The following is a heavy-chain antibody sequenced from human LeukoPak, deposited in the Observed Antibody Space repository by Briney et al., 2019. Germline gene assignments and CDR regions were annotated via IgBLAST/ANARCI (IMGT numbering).Heavy chain of an antibody. CDR2: IYTSGST. V-gene: IGHV4-61*02. J-gene: IGHJ4*02. Sequence: SQTLSLTCTVSGGSICSGRYYWRWIRQPAGKGLEWIGRIYTSGSTNYNPSLKSRVTISVDTSKNQFSLKLSSVTAADTGVYYCARAIAVAGTGAFDYWGQGTLVTVSS. D-gene: IGHD6-19*01. CDR3: ARAIAVAGTGAFDY. CDR1: GGSICSGRYY.